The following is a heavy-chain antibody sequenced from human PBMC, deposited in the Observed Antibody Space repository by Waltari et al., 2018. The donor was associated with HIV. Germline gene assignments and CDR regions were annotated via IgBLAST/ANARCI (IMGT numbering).Heavy chain of an antibody. CDR3: ARAHCSSTSCYYYGMDV. CDR2: IWYDGGKI. D-gene: IGHD2-2*01. Sequence: QVQLVESGGGVVQPGRSLRLSCAASGFTLSSYGMHWVRQDPGKGLEWWASIWYDGGKIYYADSVGGRFTISRDTSKNTLYLQMNSLRGEDTAVYYCARAHCSSTSCYYYGMDVWGQGTTVTVSS. CDR1: GFTLSSYG. J-gene: IGHJ6*02. V-gene: IGHV3-33*01.